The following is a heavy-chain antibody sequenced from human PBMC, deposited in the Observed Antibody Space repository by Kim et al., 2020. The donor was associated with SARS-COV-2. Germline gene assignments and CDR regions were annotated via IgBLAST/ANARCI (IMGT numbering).Heavy chain of an antibody. CDR3: AKDSSWSIFYYGMHV. Sequence: SVKGRFTISRDTSKNALFLQMNRLRAEHTAVYYCAKDSSWSIFYYGMHVWGQGASVTVSS. J-gene: IGHJ6*01. V-gene: IGHV3-23*01. D-gene: IGHD6-13*01.